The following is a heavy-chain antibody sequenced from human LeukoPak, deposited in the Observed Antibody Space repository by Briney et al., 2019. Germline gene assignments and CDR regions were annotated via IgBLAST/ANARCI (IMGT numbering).Heavy chain of an antibody. V-gene: IGHV1-2*06. J-gene: IGHJ6*03. CDR1: GYTFTGHY. Sequence: ASVKVSCKASGYTFTGHYMHWVRQAPGQGLEWMGRINPNTGDPDYAQKFQGRVTMTRDTSISTAYMELSSLRSEDTAVYYCARDGQLPRTGPNYYYYMDVWGKGTTVTVSS. CDR2: INPNTGDP. D-gene: IGHD6-6*01. CDR3: ARDGQLPRTGPNYYYYMDV.